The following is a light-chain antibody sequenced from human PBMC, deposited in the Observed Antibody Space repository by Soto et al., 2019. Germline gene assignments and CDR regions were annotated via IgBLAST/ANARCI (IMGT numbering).Light chain of an antibody. Sequence: EIVLTQSPATLSLSPGERATLSCRASQSVSSYLAWYQQKPGQAPRLLIYDASNRATGIPARFSGSGSGTDFTRTTSSLEPEDFAVYCCQQRSNWPPLTFGGGTKVEIK. V-gene: IGKV3-11*01. CDR3: QQRSNWPPLT. J-gene: IGKJ4*01. CDR1: QSVSSY. CDR2: DAS.